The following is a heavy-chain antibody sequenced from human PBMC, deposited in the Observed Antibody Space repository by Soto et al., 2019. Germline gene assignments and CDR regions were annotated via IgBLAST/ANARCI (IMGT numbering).Heavy chain of an antibody. CDR2: IIPIFGTA. CDR3: ARNSIGGAVWFDP. CDR1: GGTFSSYA. V-gene: IGHV1-69*12. J-gene: IGHJ5*02. D-gene: IGHD6-6*01. Sequence: QVQLVQSGAEVKKPGSSVKVSCKASGGTFSSYAISWVRQAPGQGLEWMGGIIPIFGTANYAQKFQGRVTNTAEESTSTAYRELSSLRSEDTAVYYCARNSIGGAVWFDPWGQGTLVTVSS.